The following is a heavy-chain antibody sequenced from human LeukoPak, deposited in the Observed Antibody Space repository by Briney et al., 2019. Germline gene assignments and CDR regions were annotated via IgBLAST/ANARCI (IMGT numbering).Heavy chain of an antibody. V-gene: IGHV5-51*01. D-gene: IGHD3-10*01. J-gene: IGHJ5*02. CDR2: IYPGDSDT. CDR1: GYSFTSYW. Sequence: GESLKISCKGSGYSFTSYWIGWVRQMPGKGLEWMGIIYPGDSDTRYSPSFQGQVTISADKSISTAYLQWSSLKASDTATYYCARGVLLWFGNLGWFDPWGQGTLVTVSS. CDR3: ARGVLLWFGNLGWFDP.